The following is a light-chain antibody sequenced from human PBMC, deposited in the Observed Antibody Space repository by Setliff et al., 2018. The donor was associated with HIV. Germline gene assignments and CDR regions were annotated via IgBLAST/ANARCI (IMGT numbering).Light chain of an antibody. CDR1: TSDVGGYNY. CDR3: SSYTSSSTYV. CDR2: EVS. V-gene: IGLV2-14*01. Sequence: QSALTQPASVSGSPGQSITISCTATTSDVGGYNYVSWYQHHPGKAPKPMIYEVSNRPSGVSNRFSGSKSGNTASLTISGPQAEDEADYFCSSYTSSSTYVFGAGTKVTVL. J-gene: IGLJ1*01.